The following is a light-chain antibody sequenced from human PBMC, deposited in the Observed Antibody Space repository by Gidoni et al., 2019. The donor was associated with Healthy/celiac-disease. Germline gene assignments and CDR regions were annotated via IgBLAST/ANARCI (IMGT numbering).Light chain of an antibody. CDR3: CSYAGSVV. J-gene: IGLJ2*01. Sequence: QSALTQPASVSGSPGQSITISCTGTSSDVGSYNLVSWYQQHPGKAPNLMIYEVSKRPSGVSNRFSGSKSGNTASLTISWLQAEDEADYFCCSYAGSVVFGGGTKLTVL. V-gene: IGLV2-23*02. CDR2: EVS. CDR1: SSDVGSYNL.